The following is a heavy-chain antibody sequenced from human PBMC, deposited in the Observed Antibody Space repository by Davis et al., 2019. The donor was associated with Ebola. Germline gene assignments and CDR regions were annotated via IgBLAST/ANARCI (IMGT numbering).Heavy chain of an antibody. V-gene: IGHV1-2*04. CDR2: INPNSGGT. J-gene: IGHJ4*02. Sequence: ASVKVSCKASGYTFTGYYMHWVRQAPGQGLEWMGWINPNSGGTNYAQKFQGWVTMTRDTSISTAYMELSSLRSEDTAVYYCARGIDSYGATFDYWGQGTLVTVSS. CDR3: ARGIDSYGATFDY. D-gene: IGHD5-18*01. CDR1: GYTFTGYY.